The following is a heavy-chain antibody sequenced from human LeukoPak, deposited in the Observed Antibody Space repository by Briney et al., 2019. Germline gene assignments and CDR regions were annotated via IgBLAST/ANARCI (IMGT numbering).Heavy chain of an antibody. Sequence: PSGTLSLTCAVSGGSISSSNWWSWVRQPPGKGLEWIGEIYHSGSTNYNPSLKSRVTISVDKSKNQFSLKLSSVTAADTAVYYCARGPPYIVVVTPIGFFHYWGQGTLVTVSS. V-gene: IGHV4-4*02. CDR2: IYHSGST. D-gene: IGHD2-21*02. J-gene: IGHJ4*02. CDR3: ARGPPYIVVVTPIGFFHY. CDR1: GGSISSSNW.